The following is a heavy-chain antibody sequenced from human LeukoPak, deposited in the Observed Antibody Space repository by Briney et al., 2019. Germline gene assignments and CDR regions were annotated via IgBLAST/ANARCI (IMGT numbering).Heavy chain of an antibody. CDR1: GFTFSNYA. CDR2: NSGSGGST. Sequence: GRSLRLSCAASGFTFSNYAMTWVRQAPGKGPEWVSTNSGSGGSTYYADSLKGRFTVSRDISQNTLYLQMNSLRAEDTAVYYCAKGRYSTGRGDFDHWGQGTLVTVSS. D-gene: IGHD6-19*01. V-gene: IGHV3-23*01. CDR3: AKGRYSTGRGDFDH. J-gene: IGHJ4*02.